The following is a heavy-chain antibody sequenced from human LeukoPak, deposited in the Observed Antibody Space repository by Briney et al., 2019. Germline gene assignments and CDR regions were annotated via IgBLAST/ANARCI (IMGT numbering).Heavy chain of an antibody. V-gene: IGHV3-23*01. CDR2: ISASGGSST. CDR1: GFTFSNYA. D-gene: IGHD3-9*01. CDR3: ASPPLRYFDWLFAGY. Sequence: GSLRLSCAASGFTFSNYAMSWVRQAPGKGLEWVSAISASGGSSTYYADSVKGRFTISRDNSKNTLYLQMNSLRAEDTAVYYCASPPLRYFDWLFAGYWGQGTLVTVSS. J-gene: IGHJ4*02.